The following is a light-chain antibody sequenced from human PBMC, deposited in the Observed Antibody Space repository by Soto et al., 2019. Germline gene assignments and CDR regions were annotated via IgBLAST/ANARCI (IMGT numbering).Light chain of an antibody. Sequence: DLPMTQSPSSLSASVGDRVTITCRASQDVNKWLAWYQQKPEKAPKSLIYAASSLRGGVPSRFSGSGSGTEFTLTISSLQPEDVGTYYCQQYNTYPLTFGGGTKVEI. V-gene: IGKV1D-16*01. J-gene: IGKJ4*01. CDR3: QQYNTYPLT. CDR1: QDVNKW. CDR2: AAS.